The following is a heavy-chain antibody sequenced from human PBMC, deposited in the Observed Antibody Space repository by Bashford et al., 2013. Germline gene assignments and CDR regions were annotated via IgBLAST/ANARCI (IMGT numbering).Heavy chain of an antibody. D-gene: IGHD4-17*01. CDR2: IISQFGTT. CDR3: AKDRDDYGDPDAFNI. J-gene: IGHJ3*02. V-gene: IGHV1-69*05. CDR1: GGTLNNYA. Sequence: SVKVSCKASGGTLNNYAINWLRQAPGQGLEWMGGIISQFGTTNYAPRFQGRITLTTDTSTATAYMELKSLTSDDTAVYYCAKDRDDYGDPDAFNIWGQGTMVTVSS.